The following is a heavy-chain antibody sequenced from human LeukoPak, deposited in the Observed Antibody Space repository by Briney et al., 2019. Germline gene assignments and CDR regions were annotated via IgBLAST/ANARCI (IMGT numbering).Heavy chain of an antibody. CDR1: GYTFTSYG. CDR2: INAYKGNT. CDR3: ARDLSLITFGGVIAAYYFDY. V-gene: IGHV1-18*01. D-gene: IGHD3-16*02. Sequence: GSVKVSCKASGYTFTSYGISWVRQAPGQGLEWMGWINAYKGNTNYAQKLEGRVTMTTDTSTSTAYMELRSLRSDDTAVYYCARDLSLITFGGVIAAYYFDYWGQGTLVTVSS. J-gene: IGHJ4*02.